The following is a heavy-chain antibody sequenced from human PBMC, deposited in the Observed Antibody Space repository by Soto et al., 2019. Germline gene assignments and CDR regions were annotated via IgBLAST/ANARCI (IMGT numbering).Heavy chain of an antibody. CDR2: IYYSGST. D-gene: IGHD3-10*01. CDR3: ARELGDP. Sequence: SETLSLTCTVSCGSISSYYWSWIRQPPGKGLEWIGYIYYSGSTNYNPSLKSRVTISVDTSKNQFSLKLSSVTAADTAVYYCARELGDPWGQGTLVTVSS. CDR1: CGSISSYY. J-gene: IGHJ5*02. V-gene: IGHV4-59*01.